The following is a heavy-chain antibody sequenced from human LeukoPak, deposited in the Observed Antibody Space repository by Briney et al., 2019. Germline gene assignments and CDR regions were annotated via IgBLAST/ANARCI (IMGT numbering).Heavy chain of an antibody. V-gene: IGHV4-31*03. CDR3: ARGEWQDNWFDP. CDR2: IYYSGST. D-gene: IGHD3-3*01. Sequence: SETLSLTCTVSGGSISSGGYYWSRIRQHPGKSLEWIGYIYYSGSTYYNPSLKSRVTISVDTSKNQFSLKLSSVTAADTAVYYYARGEWQDNWFDPWGQGTLVTVSS. CDR1: GGSISSGGYY. J-gene: IGHJ5*02.